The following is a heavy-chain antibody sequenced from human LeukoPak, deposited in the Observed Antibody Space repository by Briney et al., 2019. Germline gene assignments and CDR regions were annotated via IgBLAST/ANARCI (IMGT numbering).Heavy chain of an antibody. J-gene: IGHJ4*02. CDR1: GYSISSGYY. V-gene: IGHV4-38-2*02. D-gene: IGHD6-19*01. CDR2: IYHSGST. Sequence: SETLSLTCAVSGYSISSGYYWGWIRQPPGKGLEWTGSIYHSGSTYYNPSLKSRVTISVDTSKNQFSLKLSSVTAADTAVYYCARDRAGKGYFDYWGQGTLVTVSS. CDR3: ARDRAGKGYFDY.